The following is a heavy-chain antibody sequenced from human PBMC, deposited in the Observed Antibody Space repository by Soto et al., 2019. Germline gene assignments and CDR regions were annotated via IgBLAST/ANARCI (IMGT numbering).Heavy chain of an antibody. Sequence: LSLNATDSGGSMSRGGYYWSWIRYHPGKGVELTGCIYYSGSTYYNPSLKSRVTISVDTSKNQFSLKLSSVTAADKAVYYCARIPPRYDSSGYYYVYDYYYGMDGWGQGTTVIAPS. CDR2: IYYSGST. CDR1: GGSMSRGGYY. J-gene: IGHJ6*02. D-gene: IGHD3-22*01. CDR3: ARIPPRYDSSGYYYVYDYYYGMDG. V-gene: IGHV4-31*02.